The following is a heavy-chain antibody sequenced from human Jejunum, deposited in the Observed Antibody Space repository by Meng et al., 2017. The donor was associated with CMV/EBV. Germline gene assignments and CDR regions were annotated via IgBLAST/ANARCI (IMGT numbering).Heavy chain of an antibody. Sequence: YWMCGRHQPGGRGLGWMVVIFPDGGDPRYSPSCRGQITFSADKSISTAYLQWNSLKASDTAIYYCARADWAFVTPYYLDYWGQGTLVTVSS. CDR2: IFPDGGDP. CDR1: YW. CDR3: ARADWAFVTPYYLDY. J-gene: IGHJ4*02. D-gene: IGHD3-9*01. V-gene: IGHV5-51*07.